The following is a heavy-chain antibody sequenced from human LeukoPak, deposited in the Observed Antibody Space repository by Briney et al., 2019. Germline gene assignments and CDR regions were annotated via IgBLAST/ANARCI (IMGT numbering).Heavy chain of an antibody. CDR1: GYSFTSYW. CDR2: IYPGGSDT. CDR3: ARRFYSSSWTFDY. Sequence: GESLKISCKGPGYSFTSYWIGWVRQMPGKGLEWMGIIYPGGSDTRYSPSFQGQVTISADKSISTAYLQWSSLKASDTAMYYCARRFYSSSWTFDYWGQGTLVTVSS. D-gene: IGHD6-13*01. J-gene: IGHJ4*02. V-gene: IGHV5-51*01.